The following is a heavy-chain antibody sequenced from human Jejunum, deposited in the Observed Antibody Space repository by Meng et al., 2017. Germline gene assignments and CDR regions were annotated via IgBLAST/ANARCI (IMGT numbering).Heavy chain of an antibody. D-gene: IGHD3-22*01. Sequence: VQLQAAGPGLVKPSGTLSLTCAVPGGSITSTKWWSWVRQTPGKGLEWIGEVFHSGTPNYNPSLMSRLTMSVDTSKNQFSLKLTSVTAADTAVYYCARSRWDGTGYYYFDYWGQGTLVTVSS. CDR3: ARSRWDGTGYYYFDY. V-gene: IGHV4-4*02. CDR2: VFHSGTP. CDR1: GGSITSTKW. J-gene: IGHJ4*02.